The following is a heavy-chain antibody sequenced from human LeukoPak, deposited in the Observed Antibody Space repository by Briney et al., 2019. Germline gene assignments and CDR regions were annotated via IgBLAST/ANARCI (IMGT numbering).Heavy chain of an antibody. CDR1: GYTFTSYG. CDR3: ARGGGIGRYFDWLLYPHYFDY. CDR2: IRAYNGNT. Sequence: ASVKISCKASGYTFTSYGISWVRQAPGQGLEWLGWIRAYNGNTNYAQKLQGRVTMTTDTSTSTAYMELRSLRSDDTAVYYCARGGGIGRYFDWLLYPHYFDYWGQGTLVTVSS. D-gene: IGHD3-9*01. V-gene: IGHV1-18*01. J-gene: IGHJ4*02.